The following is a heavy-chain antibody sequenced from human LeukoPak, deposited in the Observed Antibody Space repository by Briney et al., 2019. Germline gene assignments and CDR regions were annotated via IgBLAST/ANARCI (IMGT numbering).Heavy chain of an antibody. J-gene: IGHJ6*03. CDR2: IYSGGST. CDR3: ARAPTLNYYSFYMDV. V-gene: IGHV3-53*01. Sequence: GGSLRLSCAASGFTVSSNYMSSVRQAPGKGLEWVSVIYSGGSTYYADSVKGRFTISRDNSKNTLYLQMNSLRAEDTAVYYCARAPTLNYYSFYMDVWGKGTTVTVSS. CDR1: GFTVSSNY.